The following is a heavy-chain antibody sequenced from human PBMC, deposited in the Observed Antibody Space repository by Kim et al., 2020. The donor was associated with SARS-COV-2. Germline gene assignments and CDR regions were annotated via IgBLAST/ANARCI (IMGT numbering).Heavy chain of an antibody. D-gene: IGHD3-3*01. J-gene: IGHJ5*02. CDR1: GYTFTSYY. CDR3: ARGGEPYDFWSGYHPDNWFDP. Sequence: ASVKVSCKASGYTFTSYYMHWVRQAPGQGLEWMGIINPSGGSTSYAQKFQGRVTMTRDTSTSTVYMELSSLRSEDTAVYYCARGGEPYDFWSGYHPDNWFDPWGQGTLV. V-gene: IGHV1-46*01. CDR2: INPSGGST.